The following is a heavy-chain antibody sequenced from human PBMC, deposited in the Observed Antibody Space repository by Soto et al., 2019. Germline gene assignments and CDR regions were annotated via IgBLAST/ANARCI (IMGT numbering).Heavy chain of an antibody. CDR3: ARPEATQNYYYSMDV. CDR2: ISAYNGNT. Sequence: GASVKVSCKASGYTFTSYGISWVRQAPGQGLEWMGWISAYNGNTNYAQKLQGRVTMTTDTSTSTAYMELRSLRSDDTAVYYCARPEATQNYYYSMDVWGQGTTVTVPS. V-gene: IGHV1-18*01. CDR1: GYTFTSYG. J-gene: IGHJ6*02.